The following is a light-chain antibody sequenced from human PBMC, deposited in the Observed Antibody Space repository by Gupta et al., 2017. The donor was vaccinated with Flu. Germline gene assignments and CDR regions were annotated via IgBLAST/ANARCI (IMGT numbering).Light chain of an antibody. Sequence: KVTISCSGSSSNIGNNYVSWYQQVPGTAPKLLIYENNKRPSGIPDRFSGSKSGTSATLGNTGLQTGDEADYYCGTWDSSLSAWVFGGGTKLTVL. CDR2: ENN. V-gene: IGLV1-51*02. CDR1: SSNIGNNY. J-gene: IGLJ3*02. CDR3: GTWDSSLSAWV.